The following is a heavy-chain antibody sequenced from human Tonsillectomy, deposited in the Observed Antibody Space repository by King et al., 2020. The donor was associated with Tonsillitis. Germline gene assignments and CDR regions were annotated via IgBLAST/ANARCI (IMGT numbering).Heavy chain of an antibody. V-gene: IGHV3-48*01. Sequence: DVQLVESGGTLVQPGGSLRLSYAASGFTFRNYPMNWVRQAPGKGLEWLSYIGSGSDPIHYAESVKGRFTIFRDNANNSLYLQMNSLRVDDTAVYYCARDRAYFSGSGSYYKPFDYWGQGTQVTVSS. J-gene: IGHJ4*02. CDR3: ARDRAYFSGSGSYYKPFDY. CDR2: IGSGSDPI. CDR1: GFTFRNYP. D-gene: IGHD3-10*01.